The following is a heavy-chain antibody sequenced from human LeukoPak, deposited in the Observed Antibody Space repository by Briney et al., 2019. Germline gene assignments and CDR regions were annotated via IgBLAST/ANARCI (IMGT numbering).Heavy chain of an antibody. D-gene: IGHD3-9*01. Sequence: SETLSLTCTVSGGSISGYYWNWVRQPPGKGLEWIGYIYYSGSTKYNPSLKSRVTISVDTSKNQFSLKLSSVTAADTAVYYCARVKLTHFDYWGQGTLVTVSS. V-gene: IGHV4-59*08. CDR2: IYYSGST. CDR3: ARVKLTHFDY. CDR1: GGSISGYY. J-gene: IGHJ4*02.